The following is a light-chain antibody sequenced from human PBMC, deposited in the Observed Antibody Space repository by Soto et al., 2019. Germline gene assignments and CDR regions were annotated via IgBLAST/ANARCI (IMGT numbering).Light chain of an antibody. J-gene: IGLJ1*01. CDR3: QSYDSSLSGRV. CDR2: GNS. Sequence: QSVLTQPPSVSGAPGQRVTISCTGSSSNIGAGYDVHWYQQLPGPAPKLLIYGNSNRPSGVPDRFSGSKSGTSASLAITGLQAEDEADYYCQSYDSSLSGRVFGTGTKLTVL. V-gene: IGLV1-40*01. CDR1: SSNIGAGYD.